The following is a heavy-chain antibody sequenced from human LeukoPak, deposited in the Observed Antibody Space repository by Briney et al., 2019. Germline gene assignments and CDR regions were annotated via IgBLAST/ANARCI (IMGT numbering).Heavy chain of an antibody. CDR2: IWYDGSNK. CDR1: GFTFSSYG. J-gene: IGHJ2*01. CDR3: ARDSSGYSFDL. V-gene: IGHV3-33*01. Sequence: GGSLRLSCAASGFTFSSYGMHWVRQAPGKGLEWVAVIWYDGSNKYYADSVKGRFTISRDNSKSTLYLQMNSLRAEDTAVYYCARDSSGYSFDLWGRGTLVTVSS. D-gene: IGHD3-3*01.